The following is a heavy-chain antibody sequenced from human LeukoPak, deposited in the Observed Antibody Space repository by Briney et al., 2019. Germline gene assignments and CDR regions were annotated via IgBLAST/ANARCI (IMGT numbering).Heavy chain of an antibody. CDR1: GGSFSGYY. V-gene: IGHV4-59*01. CDR2: IYYSGST. J-gene: IGHJ6*03. D-gene: IGHD2-15*01. CDR3: ARVSEVVAATGYYYYYYMDV. Sequence: SETLSLTCAVYGGSFSGYYWSWIRQPPGKGLEWIGYIYYSGSTNYNPSLKSRVTISVDTSKNQFSLKLSSVTAADTAVYYCARVSEVVAATGYYYYYYMDVWGKGTTVTVSS.